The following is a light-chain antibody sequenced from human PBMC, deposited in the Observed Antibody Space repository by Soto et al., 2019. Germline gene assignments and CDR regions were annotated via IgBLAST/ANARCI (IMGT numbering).Light chain of an antibody. J-gene: IGKJ4*02. V-gene: IGKV3-20*01. CDR1: HSVSCTF. CDR2: GTY. Sequence: MCLSPGSRDPLYCRAGHSVSCTFLAWYQQKPGQAPRLLIHGTYTRATGVPDRFSGSRSGTDYTLTISTRHPGDIAVYYCQHYGTAPRTIGEGTKVDIK. CDR3: QHYGTAPRT.